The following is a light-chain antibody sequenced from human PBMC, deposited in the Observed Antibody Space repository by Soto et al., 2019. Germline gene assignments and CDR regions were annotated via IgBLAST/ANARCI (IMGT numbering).Light chain of an antibody. Sequence: EIVLTQSPGTLSLSPGERATLSCRASQSVSSSYLAWYQQKPGQAPRLLIYGASGRATGIPDRFSGSGSGTDFTLTISRLEPEDFAVYYCQQYGSSSLFTFGPGTKVDIK. J-gene: IGKJ3*01. V-gene: IGKV3-20*01. CDR3: QQYGSSSLFT. CDR2: GAS. CDR1: QSVSSSY.